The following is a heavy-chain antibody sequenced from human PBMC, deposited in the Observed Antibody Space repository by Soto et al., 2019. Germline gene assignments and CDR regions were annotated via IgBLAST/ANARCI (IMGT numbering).Heavy chain of an antibody. J-gene: IGHJ5*02. Sequence: SETLSLTCAVSGDSLSGLKWWAWVRQPPGKGLEWIWEISHSVGTNYSPSLQSRLTVSVDKSKNELSLQLTPLTSADTAVYYCVGHSREYGPLVSWGQGTLVX. D-gene: IGHD4-17*01. CDR3: VGHSREYGPLVS. CDR2: ISHSVGT. CDR1: GDSLSGLKW. V-gene: IGHV4-4*02.